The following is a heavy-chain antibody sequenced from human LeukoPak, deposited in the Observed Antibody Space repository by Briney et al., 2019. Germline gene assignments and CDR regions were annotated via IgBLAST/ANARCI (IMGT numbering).Heavy chain of an antibody. CDR1: GDSITSGAYY. Sequence: SETLSLTCSVSGDSITSGAYYWAWLRQPPGKGLEWIGSVYYSGSIKYNPSLKGRVSISRDMSKNQFSLNLNSVNATDTAVYYCARFPSSTSWSDRNTYFDYWGQGTLVTVSS. CDR2: VYYSGSI. D-gene: IGHD2-2*01. CDR3: ARFPSSTSWSDRNTYFDY. J-gene: IGHJ4*02. V-gene: IGHV4-39*07.